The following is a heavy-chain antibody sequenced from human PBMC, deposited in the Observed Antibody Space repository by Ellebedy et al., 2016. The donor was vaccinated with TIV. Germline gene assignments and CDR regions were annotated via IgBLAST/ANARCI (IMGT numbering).Heavy chain of an antibody. V-gene: IGHV4-59*01. Sequence: MPSETLSLTCTVSGGSIRTSSWSWIRQPPGKGLVWIGSIYHTGSTNYNPSLKSRVTMSVDVSKSQFSLNLGSVIAADTAIYYCARGASGWYFDNWGQGTLVTVSS. CDR2: IYHTGST. CDR1: GGSIRTSS. D-gene: IGHD6-19*01. J-gene: IGHJ4*02. CDR3: ARGASGWYFDN.